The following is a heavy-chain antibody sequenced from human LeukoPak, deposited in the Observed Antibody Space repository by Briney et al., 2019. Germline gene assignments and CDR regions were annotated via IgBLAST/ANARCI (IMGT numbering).Heavy chain of an antibody. CDR1: GYTFTSYD. J-gene: IGHJ6*03. V-gene: IGHV1-8*01. CDR3: ARVGSSGWYYYYYYMDV. Sequence: ASVKVSCKASGYTFTSYDINWVRQATGQGLEWMGWMSPNSGNTGYAQKFQGRVTMTRNTSISTAYMELSSLRSEDTAVYYCARVGSSGWYYYYYYMDVWGKGTTVTVSS. D-gene: IGHD6-19*01. CDR2: MSPNSGNT.